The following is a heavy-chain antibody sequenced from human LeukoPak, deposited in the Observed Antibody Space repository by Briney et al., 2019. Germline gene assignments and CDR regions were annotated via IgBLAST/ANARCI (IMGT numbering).Heavy chain of an antibody. CDR3: AKDLDCSSTSCYKDY. D-gene: IGHD2-2*02. Sequence: PGGSLRLSCAASGFTFSSYAMSWDRQAPGKGLEWVSAISGTGGSTYYADSVKGRFTISRDNSKNTLYLQMNSLRAEDTAVYYCAKDLDCSSTSCYKDYWGQGTLVTVSS. CDR1: GFTFSSYA. J-gene: IGHJ4*02. V-gene: IGHV3-23*01. CDR2: ISGTGGST.